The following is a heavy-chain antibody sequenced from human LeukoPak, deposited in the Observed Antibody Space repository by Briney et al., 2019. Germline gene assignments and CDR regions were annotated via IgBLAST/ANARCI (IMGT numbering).Heavy chain of an antibody. J-gene: IGHJ6*02. CDR3: ARDTVYCSSTSCYDRRFYYYYYYGMDV. CDR2: ISSSSSYI. CDR1: GFTFSSYS. Sequence: NTGGSLRLSCAASGFTFSSYSMNWVRQAPGKGLEGVSSISSSSSYIYYADSVKGRFTISRDNAKNSLYLKMNSLRAEDTAVYYCARDTVYCSSTSCYDRRFYYYYYYGMDVWGQGTTVTVSS. V-gene: IGHV3-21*01. D-gene: IGHD2-2*01.